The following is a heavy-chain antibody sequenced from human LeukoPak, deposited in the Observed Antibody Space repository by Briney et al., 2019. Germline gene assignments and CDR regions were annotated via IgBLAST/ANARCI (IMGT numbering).Heavy chain of an antibody. CDR1: GYTFTSYD. D-gene: IGHD2-2*01. Sequence: ASVKVSCKASGYTFTSYDINWVRQATGQGLEWMGWMNPNSGNTGYAQKFQGRVTITRNTSISIAYMELSSLRSEDTAVYYCARSVQYQLLDFDYWGQGTLVTVSS. J-gene: IGHJ4*02. V-gene: IGHV1-8*03. CDR3: ARSVQYQLLDFDY. CDR2: MNPNSGNT.